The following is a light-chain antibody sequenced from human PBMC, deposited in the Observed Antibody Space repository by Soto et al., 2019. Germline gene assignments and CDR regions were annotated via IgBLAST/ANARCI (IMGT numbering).Light chain of an antibody. CDR2: EGN. CDR3: CSYAGSNTLWV. CDR1: SSDVGNFNL. V-gene: IGLV2-23*01. J-gene: IGLJ3*02. Sequence: QSVLTQPASVSGSPGQSITISCTETSSDVGNFNLVSWYQHYPGKAPKLIIYEGNKRPSGVSDRFSGSKSGNTASLTISGLQTEDVADYYCCSYAGSNTLWVFGGGTQLTVL.